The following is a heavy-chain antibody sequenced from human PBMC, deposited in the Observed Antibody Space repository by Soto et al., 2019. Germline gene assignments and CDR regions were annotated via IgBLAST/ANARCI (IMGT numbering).Heavy chain of an antibody. Sequence: QVQLVQSGAEVKKPGSSVKVSCKASGGTFSSYTISWVRQAPGQGLEWMGRIIPILGIANYGQKFQGRVTITADKTTSKAYMEPSNLGTEDTAVYYCAGLSAARYCSSTSCYERFDYWGQGTLVTVSS. CDR3: AGLSAARYCSSTSCYERFDY. J-gene: IGHJ4*02. D-gene: IGHD2-2*01. V-gene: IGHV1-69*02. CDR2: IIPILGIA. CDR1: GGTFSSYT.